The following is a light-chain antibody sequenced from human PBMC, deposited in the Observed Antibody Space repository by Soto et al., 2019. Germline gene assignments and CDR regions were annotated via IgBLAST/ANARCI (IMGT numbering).Light chain of an antibody. CDR1: SSNIGSNT. CDR2: SNN. Sequence: QSVLTQPPSASGTPGQRVTISCSGSSSNIGSNTVNRYQQLPGTAPKLLIYSNNQRPSGVPDRFSGSKSGTSASLAISGLQSEDEADYYCAECDDSLNGYVFGTGPKVTVL. V-gene: IGLV1-44*01. J-gene: IGLJ1*01. CDR3: AECDDSLNGYV.